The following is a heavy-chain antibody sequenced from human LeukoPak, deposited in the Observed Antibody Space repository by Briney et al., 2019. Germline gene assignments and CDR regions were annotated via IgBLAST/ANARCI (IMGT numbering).Heavy chain of an antibody. CDR1: GCSISSSSFY. CDR2: VSYSGST. J-gene: IGHJ4*02. D-gene: IGHD5-18*01. Sequence: SETLSLTCTFTGCSISSSSFYWGWIRQPPGKGLEWIGTVSYSGSTYYNPSLKSRVTISVDTSKNQFSLKLSSVTAADTAVYYCARSRGRSYGSWGQGTLVTVSS. CDR3: ARSRGRSYGS. V-gene: IGHV4-39*01.